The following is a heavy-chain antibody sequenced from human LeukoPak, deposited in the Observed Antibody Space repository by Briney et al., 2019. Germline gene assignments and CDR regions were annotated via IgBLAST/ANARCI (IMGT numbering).Heavy chain of an antibody. V-gene: IGHV4-4*07. CDR2: LSSSGNS. J-gene: IGHJ3*02. D-gene: IGHD2-21*01. CDR1: GGSISNYY. Sequence: SETLSLTCTVSGGSISNYYWTWVRQPAGEGLEWIGRLSSSGNSHYNPSLQSRVTISLDTPKNQFSLKLSSVTAADTAVYYCARDRVVVNAIRGVFDIWGQGTMVTVSS. CDR3: ARDRVVVNAIRGVFDI.